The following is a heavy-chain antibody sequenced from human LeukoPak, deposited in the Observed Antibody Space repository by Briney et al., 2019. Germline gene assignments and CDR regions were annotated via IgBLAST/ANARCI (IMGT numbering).Heavy chain of an antibody. CDR1: GGSISSYY. CDR3: ARHGTLGSTTYPLDY. CDR2: IYYSGST. Sequence: SETLSLTCTVSGGSISSYYWSWIRQAPGKGLEWIGNIYYSGSTNYNPSLKSRVTVSVDTSRNQFSLKLSSVTAADTAVYYCARHGTLGSTTYPLDYWGQGTLVTVSS. J-gene: IGHJ4*02. D-gene: IGHD1-26*01. V-gene: IGHV4-59*08.